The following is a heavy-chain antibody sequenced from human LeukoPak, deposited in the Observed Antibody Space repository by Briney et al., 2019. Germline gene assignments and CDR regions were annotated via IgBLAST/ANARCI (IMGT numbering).Heavy chain of an antibody. CDR1: GGSISSSSYY. CDR2: IYYSGST. Sequence: SETLSLTCTVSGGSISSSSYYWGWIRQPPGKGLEWIGSIYYSGSTYYNPSLKSRVTISVDTSKNQFSLKLSSVTAADTAVYYCARSRSGYSYDHAAFEIWGQGTMVTVSS. J-gene: IGHJ3*02. CDR3: ARSRSGYSYDHAAFEI. D-gene: IGHD5-18*01. V-gene: IGHV4-39*07.